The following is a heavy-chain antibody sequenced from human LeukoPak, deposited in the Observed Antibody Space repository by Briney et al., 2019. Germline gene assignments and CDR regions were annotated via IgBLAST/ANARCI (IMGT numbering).Heavy chain of an antibody. CDR1: GFAFSDYS. Sequence: PGGSPRLSCAASGFAFSDYSMNWVRQAPGKGLVWVSRISTDGSSTTYADSVKGRFTISRDNGRNTLYLQMYSLRAEDTAVYYCASYLTSIPSGMDVWGQGTTVTVSS. J-gene: IGHJ6*02. V-gene: IGHV3-74*01. CDR2: ISTDGSST. D-gene: IGHD2/OR15-2a*01. CDR3: ASYLTSIPSGMDV.